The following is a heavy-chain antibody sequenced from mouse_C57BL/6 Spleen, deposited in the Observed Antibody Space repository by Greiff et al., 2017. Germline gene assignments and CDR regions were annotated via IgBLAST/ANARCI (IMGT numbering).Heavy chain of an antibody. Sequence: EVKLMESGGGLVQPKGSLKLSCAASGFSFNTYAMNWVRQAPGKGLEWVARIRSKSNNYATYYADSVKDRFTISRDDSESMLYLQMNNLKTEDTAMYDCVRQGRSDRVFAYWGQGTLVTVSA. D-gene: IGHD3-2*01. CDR1: GFSFNTYA. J-gene: IGHJ3*01. CDR3: VRQGRSDRVFAY. CDR2: IRSKSNNYAT. V-gene: IGHV10-1*01.